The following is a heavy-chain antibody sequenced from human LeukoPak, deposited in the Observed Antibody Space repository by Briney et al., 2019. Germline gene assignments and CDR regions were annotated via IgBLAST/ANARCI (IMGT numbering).Heavy chain of an antibody. D-gene: IGHD4-17*01. CDR1: GFTFINYG. CDR2: IWYDGSNK. V-gene: IGHV3-33*01. Sequence: GGSLRLSFAASGFTFINYGMHWVRQAPGKGLEWVAAIWYDGSNKYYGDSVKGRFTISRDNSKNTLYLQMNSLRAEDTAAYYCARAGYGDTHFDFWGQGTLVTVSS. CDR3: ARAGYGDTHFDF. J-gene: IGHJ4*02.